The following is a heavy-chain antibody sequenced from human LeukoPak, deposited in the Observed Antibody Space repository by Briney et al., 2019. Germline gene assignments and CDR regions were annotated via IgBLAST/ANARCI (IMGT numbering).Heavy chain of an antibody. J-gene: IGHJ4*02. CDR2: IKQDGSQE. CDR1: SFTLSTYW. D-gene: IGHD3-3*01. Sequence: GSLSLSCAASSFTLSTYWMSWVRPAPGKGLEWVAHIKQDGSQEYYVDSVKGRFTISRDSAKNSLYLQMNSLRAEDTAVYYCARGVPYDSWSGPHYSDYWGEGTLVTVSS. V-gene: IGHV3-7*01. CDR3: ARGVPYDSWSGPHYSDY.